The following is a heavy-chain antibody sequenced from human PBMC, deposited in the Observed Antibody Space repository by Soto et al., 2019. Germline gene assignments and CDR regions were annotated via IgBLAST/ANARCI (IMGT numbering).Heavy chain of an antibody. CDR1: GFTFSSYG. D-gene: IGHD6-6*01. Sequence: PGGSLRLSCAASGFTFSSYGMHWVRQAPGKGLEWVAVISYDGGNKYYRDSVKGRFTIARDNSNNILYLQMNSLTIEDTAVFYCARSTSSTLNYYYGMDVWGQGTTVTVSS. CDR2: ISYDGGNK. V-gene: IGHV3-30*03. CDR3: ARSTSSTLNYYYGMDV. J-gene: IGHJ6*02.